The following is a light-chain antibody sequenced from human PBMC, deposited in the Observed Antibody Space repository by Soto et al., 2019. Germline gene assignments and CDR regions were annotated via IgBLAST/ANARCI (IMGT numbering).Light chain of an antibody. CDR2: GNN. J-gene: IGLJ2*01. CDR3: AAWDDSLSAVV. CDR1: TSNIGSNH. Sequence: QSVLTQPPSASGTPGQRVTISCSGGTSNIGSNHVSWYHQLPGTAPKLVVYGNNQRPSGVPDRFSGSKSGTSASLAISGLRPEDEADYFCAAWDDSLSAVVFGGGTKVTVL. V-gene: IGLV1-47*01.